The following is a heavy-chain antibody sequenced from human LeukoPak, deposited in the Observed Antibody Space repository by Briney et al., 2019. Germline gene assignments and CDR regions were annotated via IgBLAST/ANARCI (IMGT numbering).Heavy chain of an antibody. D-gene: IGHD3-22*01. V-gene: IGHV4-61*02. Sequence: PSETLSLTCTVSGGSISSGSYYWSWIRQPAGKGLEWIGRIYTSGSTNYNPSPKSRVTISVDTSKNQFSLKLSSVTAADTAVYYCARAPPPYYYDSSAIFESGAVDAFDIWGQGTMVTVSS. J-gene: IGHJ3*02. CDR3: ARAPPPYYYDSSAIFESGAVDAFDI. CDR2: IYTSGST. CDR1: GGSISSGSYY.